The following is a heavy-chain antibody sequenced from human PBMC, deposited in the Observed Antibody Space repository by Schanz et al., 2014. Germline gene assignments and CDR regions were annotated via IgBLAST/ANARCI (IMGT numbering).Heavy chain of an antibody. CDR1: EFTFSTDA. CDR2: VSRSTPDI. J-gene: IGHJ4*02. Sequence: DVHLLESGGGLVQPGGSLRLSCAASEFTFSTDAMSWVRQAPGKGLEWLSYVSRSTPDIYYADSVKGRFTMSRDNSKNTLFLQMNSLRAEDTAVYYCARDHTTESYYSAGPPIDYWGQGTLLTVSS. V-gene: IGHV3-48*01. D-gene: IGHD1-26*01. CDR3: ARDHTTESYYSAGPPIDY.